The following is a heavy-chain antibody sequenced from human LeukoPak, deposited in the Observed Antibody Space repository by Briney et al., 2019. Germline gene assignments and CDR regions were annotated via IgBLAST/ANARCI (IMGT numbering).Heavy chain of an antibody. J-gene: IGHJ4*02. CDR2: ISSNGGST. CDR3: AREHYDYVWGSFHFDY. V-gene: IGHV3-64*01. CDR1: GFTFSSYA. D-gene: IGHD3-16*01. Sequence: GGSLRLSCAASGFTFSSYAMSWVRRAPGKGLEYVSAISSNGGSTYYANSVKGRFTISRDNSKNTLYLQMGSLRAEDMAVYYCAREHYDYVWGSFHFDYWGQGTLVTVSS.